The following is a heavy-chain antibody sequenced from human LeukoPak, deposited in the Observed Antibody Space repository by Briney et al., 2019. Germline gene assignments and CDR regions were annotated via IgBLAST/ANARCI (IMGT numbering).Heavy chain of an antibody. J-gene: IGHJ4*02. CDR3: AKDPTVAAAGTDYYFDY. D-gene: IGHD6-13*01. V-gene: IGHV3-23*01. Sequence: GGSLRLSCAASGFTFSSYAMSWVRQAPGKGLEWVSAISGSGGITYYADSVKGRFTISRDNSKNTLYLQMNSLRADDTAVYYCAKDPTVAAAGTDYYFDYWGQGTLVTVSS. CDR2: ISGSGGIT. CDR1: GFTFSSYA.